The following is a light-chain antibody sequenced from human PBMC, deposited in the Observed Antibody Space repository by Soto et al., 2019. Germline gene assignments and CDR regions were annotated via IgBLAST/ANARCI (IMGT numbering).Light chain of an antibody. CDR3: QKYNSAPRT. CDR1: QGISNY. J-gene: IGKJ1*01. Sequence: DIQMTQSPSSLSASVGDRVTITCRASQGISNYLAWYQQKPGKVPKLLIYAASTLQSGVPSRFSGSGYGTDFTLTISSLQPEDVATYYCQKYNSAPRTFDQGTKVEIK. CDR2: AAS. V-gene: IGKV1-27*01.